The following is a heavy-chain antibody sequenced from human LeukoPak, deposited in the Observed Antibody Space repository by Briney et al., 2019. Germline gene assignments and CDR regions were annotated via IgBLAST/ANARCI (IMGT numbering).Heavy chain of an antibody. CDR2: IWSNGINK. D-gene: IGHD2-2*01. V-gene: IGHV3-33*08. CDR1: RFSFSKYG. Sequence: PGRALRLSCAASRFSFSKYGMHWVRQAPGKGLEWVAVIWSNGINKYYSDSVKGRFTISRDNAKNSLYLQMNSLRAEDTAVYYCARGPYCSSTSCYYFDYWGQGTLVTVSS. CDR3: ARGPYCSSTSCYYFDY. J-gene: IGHJ4*02.